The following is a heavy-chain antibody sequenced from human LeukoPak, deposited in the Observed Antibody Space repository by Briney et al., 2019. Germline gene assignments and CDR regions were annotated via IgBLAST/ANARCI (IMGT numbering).Heavy chain of an antibody. Sequence: SETLSLTCSVSGDSFSSFHWHWIRQPPGKGLEWIGYIFHTGSTNYNPSLERRVTMSVDTSKNQFSQHLTSVTAADTAVYYCAKVPGRYLDFLWYFDLWGRGTLVTVSS. CDR2: IFHTGST. D-gene: IGHD3-9*01. CDR3: AKVPGRYLDFLWYFDL. CDR1: GDSFSSFH. V-gene: IGHV4-59*01. J-gene: IGHJ2*01.